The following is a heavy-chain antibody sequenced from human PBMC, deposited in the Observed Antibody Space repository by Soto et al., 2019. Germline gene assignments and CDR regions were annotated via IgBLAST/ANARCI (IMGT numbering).Heavy chain of an antibody. CDR3: VASPKYCSSTSCYAQWYFDL. D-gene: IGHD2-2*01. CDR1: GYTFTSYD. J-gene: IGHJ2*01. CDR2: MNPNSGNT. Sequence: ASVKVSCKASGYTFTSYDINWVRQATGQGLEWLGWMNPNSGNTGYAQKFQGRVTMTRNTSISTAYMELSSLRSEDTAVYYCVASPKYCSSTSCYAQWYFDLWGRGTLVTVSS. V-gene: IGHV1-8*01.